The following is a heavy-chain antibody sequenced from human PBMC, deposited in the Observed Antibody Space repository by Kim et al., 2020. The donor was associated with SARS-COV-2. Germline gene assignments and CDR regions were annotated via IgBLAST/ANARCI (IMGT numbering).Heavy chain of an antibody. CDR1: GGTFSSYA. CDR2: IIPILGIA. V-gene: IGHV1-69*04. D-gene: IGHD2-2*01. Sequence: SVKVSCKASGGTFSSYAISWVRQAPGQGLEWMGRIIPILGIANYAQKFQGRVTITADKSTSTAYMELSSLRSEDTAVYYCARDKRDSCYHACNWFDPWG. CDR3: ARDKRDSCYHACNWFDP. J-gene: IGHJ5*02.